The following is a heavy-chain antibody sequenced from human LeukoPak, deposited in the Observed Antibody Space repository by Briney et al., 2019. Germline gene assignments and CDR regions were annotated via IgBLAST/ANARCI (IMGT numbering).Heavy chain of an antibody. J-gene: IGHJ4*02. CDR3: ATSKDYTAMNY. CDR1: GYTLAELS. D-gene: IGHD5-18*01. V-gene: IGHV1-24*01. CDR2: FDPEDGET. Sequence: GASVKVSCKVSGYTLAELSMHWVRQGPGKGLEWMGGFDPEDGETIYAQKFQGRVTMTEDTSTDTAYTELSSLRSEDTAVYYCATSKDYTAMNYWGQGTLVTVSS.